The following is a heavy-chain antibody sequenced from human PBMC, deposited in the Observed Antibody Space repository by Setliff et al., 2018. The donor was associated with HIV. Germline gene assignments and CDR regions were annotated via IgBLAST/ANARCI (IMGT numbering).Heavy chain of an antibody. V-gene: IGHV4-38-2*01. CDR1: GIPIDRVYS. J-gene: IGHJ4*02. Sequence: ETLSLTCGVSGIPIDRVYSWAWIRQPPGKGLEWIGTISHSGSTHYTPSLRSRVTISVDTSHNHFSLKLSSVTAADTAVFDCARVPFTTGFDYWGQGILVTVSS. D-gene: IGHD3-3*01. CDR2: ISHSGST. CDR3: ARVPFTTGFDY.